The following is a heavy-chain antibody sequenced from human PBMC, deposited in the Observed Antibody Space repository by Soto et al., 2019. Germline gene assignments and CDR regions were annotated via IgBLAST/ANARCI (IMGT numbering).Heavy chain of an antibody. D-gene: IGHD6-6*01. J-gene: IGHJ6*03. CDR3: AGSSSVSAYYYYMDV. V-gene: IGHV4-34*01. CDR1: GGSFSGYY. CDR2: INHSGST. Sequence: SETLSLTCAVYGGSFSGYYWSWIRQPPGKGLEWIGEINHSGSTNYNPSLKSRVTISVDTSKNQFSLKLSSVTAADTAVYYCAGSSSVSAYYYYMDVWGKGTTVTVSS.